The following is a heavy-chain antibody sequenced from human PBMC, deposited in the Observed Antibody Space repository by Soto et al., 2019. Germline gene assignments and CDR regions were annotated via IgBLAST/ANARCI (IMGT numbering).Heavy chain of an antibody. CDR3: ATGGPLGTYFNY. Sequence: GGSLRLSCVSGATVSQFWMSWVRQAPGKGLEWVGRIKSKKDGGTVDYAAPVKGRFAISRDDSRNTVYLQMDSLKTEDTAVYYCATGGPLGTYFNYWGQGALVTVSS. CDR2: IKSKKDGGTV. J-gene: IGHJ4*02. V-gene: IGHV3-15*01. CDR1: GATVSQFW. D-gene: IGHD7-27*01.